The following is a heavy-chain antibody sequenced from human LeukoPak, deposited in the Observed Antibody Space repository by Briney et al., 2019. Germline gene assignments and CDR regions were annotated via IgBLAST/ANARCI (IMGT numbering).Heavy chain of an antibody. V-gene: IGHV3-30*18. Sequence: PGGSLRLSCAASGFTFSSYGMHWVRQAPGKGLEWVAVISYGGSNKYYADSVKGRFTISRDNSKNTLYLQMNSLRAEDTAVYYCAKDRSPLTPKGLHYWGQGTLVTVSS. CDR3: AKDRSPLTPKGLHY. J-gene: IGHJ4*02. CDR1: GFTFSSYG. CDR2: ISYGGSNK.